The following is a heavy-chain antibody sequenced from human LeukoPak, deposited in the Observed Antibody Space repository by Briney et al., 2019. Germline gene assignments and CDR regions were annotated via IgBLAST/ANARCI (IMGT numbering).Heavy chain of an antibody. CDR3: ARRAHHDAFDI. CDR2: IFPGDSDI. CDR1: GYPFNTYW. Sequence: GESLKISCRASGYPFNTYWLAWVRQMPGKGLEWMGVIFPGDSDITYSPSFQGQVTVSADKSISTAYLQWSSLRASDTAIYYCARRAHHDAFDIWGQGTMVTVSS. J-gene: IGHJ3*02. V-gene: IGHV5-51*01.